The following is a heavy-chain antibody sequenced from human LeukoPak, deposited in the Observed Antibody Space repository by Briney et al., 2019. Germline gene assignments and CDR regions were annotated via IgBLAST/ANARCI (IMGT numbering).Heavy chain of an antibody. CDR2: ISGSSGHT. V-gene: IGHV3-23*01. Sequence: PGGSLRLSCAASGFTVSSNYMGWVRQAPGKGLEWVSAISGSSGHTYYVDSVKGRFTISRDSSKNTLYLQMNSLRAEDTAVYYCAKVGFSEMEWLLYSDHWGQGTLVTVSS. D-gene: IGHD3-3*01. CDR3: AKVGFSEMEWLLYSDH. CDR1: GFTVSSNY. J-gene: IGHJ4*02.